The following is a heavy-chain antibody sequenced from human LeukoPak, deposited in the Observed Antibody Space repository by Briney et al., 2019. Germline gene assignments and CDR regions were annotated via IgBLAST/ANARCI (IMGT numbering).Heavy chain of an antibody. Sequence: SETLSLTCAVSGGSISSSNWWSWVRQPPGKGLEWIGEIYHSGSTNYNPSLKSRVTISVDKSKNQFSLKLSSVTAADTAVYYCAREVGVNYYGSGSYSPFDYWGQGTLVTVSS. CDR2: IYHSGST. V-gene: IGHV4-4*02. D-gene: IGHD3-10*01. CDR3: AREVGVNYYGSGSYSPFDY. J-gene: IGHJ4*02. CDR1: GGSISSSNW.